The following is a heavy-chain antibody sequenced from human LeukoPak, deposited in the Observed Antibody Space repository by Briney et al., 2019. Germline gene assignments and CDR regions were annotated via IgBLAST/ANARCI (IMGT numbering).Heavy chain of an antibody. CDR3: AKLGTVAGTFYGMDV. Sequence: PGGSLRLSCAASGFTFSSYSMNWVRQAPGKGLEWVSAISGSGGSTYYADSVKGRFTISRDNSKNTLYLQMNSLRAEDTAVYYCAKLGTVAGTFYGMDVWGQGTTVTVSS. J-gene: IGHJ6*02. D-gene: IGHD6-19*01. V-gene: IGHV3-23*01. CDR1: GFTFSSYS. CDR2: ISGSGGST.